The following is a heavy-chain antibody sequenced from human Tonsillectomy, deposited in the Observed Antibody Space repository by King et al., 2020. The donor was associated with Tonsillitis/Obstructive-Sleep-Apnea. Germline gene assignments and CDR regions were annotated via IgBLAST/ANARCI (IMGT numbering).Heavy chain of an antibody. V-gene: IGHV3-30*04. CDR2: ISYDGSNK. D-gene: IGHD4-11*01. J-gene: IGHJ4*02. CDR1: GFTFSSYA. CDR3: ARIGAYDYSIPTAH. Sequence: VQLVESGGGVVQPGRSLRLSCAASGFTFSSYAMHWVRQAPGKGLEWVAVISYDGSNKYYADSVKGRFTISRDNSKNTLYLQMNSLRAEDTAVYYCARIGAYDYSIPTAHWGQGTLVTVSS.